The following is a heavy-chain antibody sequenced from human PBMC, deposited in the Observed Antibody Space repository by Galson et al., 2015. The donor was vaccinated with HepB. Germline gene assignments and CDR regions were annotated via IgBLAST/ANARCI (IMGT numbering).Heavy chain of an antibody. CDR3: ARYHYGSSWYKGRWK. CDR1: GYTFTSYA. D-gene: IGHD6-13*01. Sequence: SVKVSCKASGYTFTSYAMNWVRQAPGQGLEWMGWINTNTGNPTYAQGFPGRFVFSLDTSVSTAYLQISSLKAEDTAVYYCARYHYGSSWYKGRWKWGQGTLVTVSS. V-gene: IGHV7-4-1*02. J-gene: IGHJ4*02. CDR2: INTNTGNP.